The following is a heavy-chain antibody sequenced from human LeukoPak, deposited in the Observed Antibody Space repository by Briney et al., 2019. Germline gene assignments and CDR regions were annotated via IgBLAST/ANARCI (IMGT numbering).Heavy chain of an antibody. V-gene: IGHV3-23*01. D-gene: IGHD3-22*01. CDR2: ISGSGGST. Sequence: GGSLRLSCAASGFTFSNYAMSWVRQAPGKGLEWVSGISGSGGSTYYADSVKGRFTISRDNSKNTLYLQMNSLRAEDTAVYYCAKVGYYYDSSGYLFDYWGQGTLVTVSS. J-gene: IGHJ4*02. CDR3: AKVGYYYDSSGYLFDY. CDR1: GFTFSNYA.